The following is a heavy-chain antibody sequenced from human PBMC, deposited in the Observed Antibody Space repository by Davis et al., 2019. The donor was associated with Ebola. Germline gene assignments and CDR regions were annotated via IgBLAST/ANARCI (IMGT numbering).Heavy chain of an antibody. D-gene: IGHD3-10*01. Sequence: GESLKISCKGSGYTFTSYWIAWVRQVPGKGLEWMGSIYPGDSETRYSPSLQGQATISVDKSISTAYLRWSSLKASDTAMYYCARQESLYGHIDYWGQGTLVTVSS. CDR3: ARQESLYGHIDY. CDR2: IYPGDSET. J-gene: IGHJ4*02. CDR1: GYTFTSYW. V-gene: IGHV5-51*01.